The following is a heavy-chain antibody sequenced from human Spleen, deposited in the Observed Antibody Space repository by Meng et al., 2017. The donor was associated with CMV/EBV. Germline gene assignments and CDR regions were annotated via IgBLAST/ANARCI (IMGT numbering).Heavy chain of an antibody. CDR2: INSDGSST. Sequence: GESLKISCAASGFTFSSYWMYWVRQAPGKGLVWVSRINSDGSSTSYADSVKGRFTISRDNAKNTLYLQMNSLRAEDTAVYSCAREGYDVPYPRYGMDVWGQGTTVTVSS. V-gene: IGHV3-74*01. D-gene: IGHD3-3*01. CDR3: AREGYDVPYPRYGMDV. CDR1: GFTFSSYW. J-gene: IGHJ6*02.